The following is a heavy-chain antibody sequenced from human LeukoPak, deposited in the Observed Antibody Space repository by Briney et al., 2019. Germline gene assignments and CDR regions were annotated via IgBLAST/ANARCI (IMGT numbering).Heavy chain of an antibody. CDR2: ISYDGSNK. V-gene: IGHV3-30-3*01. J-gene: IGHJ5*02. CDR3: AKEGIPQSRFDP. Sequence: GGSLRLSCAASGFTFSSYAMHWVRQAPGKGLEWVAVISYDGSNKYYADSVKGRFTISRDNSKNTLYLQMNSLRAEDTAVYYCAKEGIPQSRFDPWGQGTLVTVSS. CDR1: GFTFSSYA. D-gene: IGHD5-24*01.